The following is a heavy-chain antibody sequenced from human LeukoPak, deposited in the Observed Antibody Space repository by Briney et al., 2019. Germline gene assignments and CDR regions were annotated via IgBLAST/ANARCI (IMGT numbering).Heavy chain of an antibody. J-gene: IGHJ4*02. V-gene: IGHV4-4*09. CDR1: GGSISSYY. D-gene: IGHD6-6*01. CDR3: ARLTRLSTSPDRYYFDY. Sequence: KSSETLSLTCTVSGGSISSYYWSWIRQPPGKGLEWIGYIYASGGTNYIPSLKSRVTISIDTSKSQFSLKLSSVTAADTAVYYCARLTRLSTSPDRYYFDYWGQGTLVTVSS. CDR2: IYASGGT.